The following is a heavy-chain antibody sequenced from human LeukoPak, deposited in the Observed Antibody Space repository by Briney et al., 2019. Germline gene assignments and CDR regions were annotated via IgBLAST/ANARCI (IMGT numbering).Heavy chain of an antibody. Sequence: SGPTLVNPTQRLTLTCTFSGFSLSTARMRVSWIRQPPGKALEWLARIDWDDDKFYKTSLKTRLTISKDTSKNQVILIMTNMDPVDTATYYCARTISVTDYFDYWGPGTLLTVSS. D-gene: IGHD2-2*02. V-gene: IGHV2-70*04. CDR3: ARTISVTDYFDY. J-gene: IGHJ4*02. CDR2: IDWDDDK. CDR1: GFSLSTARMR.